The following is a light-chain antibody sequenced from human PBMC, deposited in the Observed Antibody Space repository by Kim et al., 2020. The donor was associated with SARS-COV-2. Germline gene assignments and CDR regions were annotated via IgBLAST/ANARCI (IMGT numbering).Light chain of an antibody. V-gene: IGLV3-1*01. Sequence: SYELTQPPSVSVSPGQTASITCSGDKSGDKYACWYQQKPGQSPVLVIYQDSKRPSGIPERFSGSNSGNTATLTISGTQAMDEADYCCQAWDSSTVVFGGGTQLTVL. CDR1: KSGDKY. J-gene: IGLJ2*01. CDR3: QAWDSSTVV. CDR2: QDS.